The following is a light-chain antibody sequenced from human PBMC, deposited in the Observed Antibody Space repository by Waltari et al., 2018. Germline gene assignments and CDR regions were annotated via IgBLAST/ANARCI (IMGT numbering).Light chain of an antibody. J-gene: IGLJ3*02. Sequence: LVLTQSPSASASLGASVNLTCTLSSGYSSNVIAWLQQQPGKCPRYLMKVNSDGSHRKGDDIPDRFSASNSGTECYLTISSLQSEDEADYYCQTGGHGTWVFGGGTKLTVL. CDR1: SGYSSNV. CDR3: QTGGHGTWV. CDR2: VNSDGSH. V-gene: IGLV4-69*01.